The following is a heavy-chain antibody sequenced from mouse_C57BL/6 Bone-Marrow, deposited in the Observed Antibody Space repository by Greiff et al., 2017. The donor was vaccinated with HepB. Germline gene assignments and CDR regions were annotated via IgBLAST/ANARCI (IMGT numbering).Heavy chain of an antibody. D-gene: IGHD2-5*01. CDR3: ATYSNYVYYAMDY. Sequence: QVQLQQPGAELVKPGASVKLSCKASGYTFTSYWMHWVKQRPGQGLEWIGMIHPNSGSTNYNEKFKSNATLTVDTSSSTAYMQLSSLTSEDSAVYYCATYSNYVYYAMDYWGQGTSVTVSA. V-gene: IGHV1-64*01. J-gene: IGHJ4*01. CDR1: GYTFTSYW. CDR2: IHPNSGST.